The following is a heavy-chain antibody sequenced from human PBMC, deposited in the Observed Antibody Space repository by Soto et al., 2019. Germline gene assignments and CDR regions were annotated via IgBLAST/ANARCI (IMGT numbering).Heavy chain of an antibody. D-gene: IGHD3-22*01. V-gene: IGHV4-59*01. Sequence: SETLSLTCTVSGGSISSYYWSWIRQPPGKGLEWIGYIYYSRSTNYNPSLKSRVTISVDTSKNQFSLKLSSVTAADTAVYYCARERPEYYDSSGYYPIFDYWGQGTLVTVSS. CDR3: ARERPEYYDSSGYYPIFDY. CDR1: GGSISSYY. CDR2: IYYSRST. J-gene: IGHJ4*02.